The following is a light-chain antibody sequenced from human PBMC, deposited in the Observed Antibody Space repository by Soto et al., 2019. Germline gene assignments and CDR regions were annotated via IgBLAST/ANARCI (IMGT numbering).Light chain of an antibody. V-gene: IGKV1-39*01. CDR1: QSISSY. CDR3: QQRDTSPIT. Sequence: DIQMTQSPATLSSSVGDRVTVTCRASQSISSYLNWYQQKPGKAPKLLIYAASSMQSGVPPRFSGSGSGTYFTITISSLQPEDFAAYYCQQRDTSPITFGQGTRLEIK. CDR2: AAS. J-gene: IGKJ5*01.